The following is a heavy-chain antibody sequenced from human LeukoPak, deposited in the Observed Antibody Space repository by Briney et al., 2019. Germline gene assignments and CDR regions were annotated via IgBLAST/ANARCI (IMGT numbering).Heavy chain of an antibody. CDR3: ARGLGNYNWFDP. D-gene: IGHD1-7*01. J-gene: IGHJ5*02. Sequence: GGSLRLPCAASGFPFSTYNMNWVRQAPGKGLEWVAYITISTTLIYYADSVKGRFTISRDNAKNSLYLQMNSLRAEDTAVYYCARGLGNYNWFDPWGQGTLVTVSS. CDR2: ITISTTLI. CDR1: GFPFSTYN. V-gene: IGHV3-21*05.